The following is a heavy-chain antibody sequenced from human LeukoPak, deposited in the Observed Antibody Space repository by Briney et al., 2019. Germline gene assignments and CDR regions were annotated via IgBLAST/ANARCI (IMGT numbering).Heavy chain of an antibody. Sequence: GGSLRLSCAASGFTFSSYAMHWVRQAPGKGLEWVAVISYDGSNKYYADSVKGRFTISRDNSKNTLYLQMNSLRAEDTAVYYCARDPFRLVVVPAAIPSFDYWGRGTLVIVSS. CDR3: ARDPFRLVVVPAAIPSFDY. J-gene: IGHJ4*02. CDR2: ISYDGSNK. D-gene: IGHD2-2*01. CDR1: GFTFSSYA. V-gene: IGHV3-30-3*01.